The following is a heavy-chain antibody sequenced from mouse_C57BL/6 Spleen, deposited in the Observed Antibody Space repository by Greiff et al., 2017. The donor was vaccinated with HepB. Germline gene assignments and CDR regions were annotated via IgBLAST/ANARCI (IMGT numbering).Heavy chain of an antibody. Sequence: EVKVEESGGGLVKPGGSLKLSCAASGFTFSSYAMSWVRQTPEKRLEWVATISDGGSYTYYPDNVKGRFTISRDNAKNNLYLQMSHLKSEDTAMYYCARGEVYDGYPAWFAYWGQGTLVTVSA. CDR3: ARGEVYDGYPAWFAY. V-gene: IGHV5-4*03. CDR2: ISDGGSYT. D-gene: IGHD2-3*01. J-gene: IGHJ3*01. CDR1: GFTFSSYA.